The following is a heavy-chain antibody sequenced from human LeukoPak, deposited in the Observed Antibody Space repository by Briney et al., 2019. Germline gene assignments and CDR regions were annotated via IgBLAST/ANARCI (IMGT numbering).Heavy chain of an antibody. CDR3: ARLQSRFDP. J-gene: IGHJ5*02. V-gene: IGHV4-39*01. Sequence: SETLSLTCTVSGGSISSSSYYWGWIRQPPGKGLEWTGSIYYSGSTYYNPSLKSRVTISVDTSKNQFSLKLSAVTAADTAVYYCARLQSRFDPWGQGTLVTVSS. CDR1: GGSISSSSYY. CDR2: IYYSGST.